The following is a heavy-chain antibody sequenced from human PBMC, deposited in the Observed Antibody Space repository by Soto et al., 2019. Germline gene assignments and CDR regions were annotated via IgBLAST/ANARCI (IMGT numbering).Heavy chain of an antibody. CDR2: ISYDGSNK. Sequence: HPGGSLRLSCAASGFTFSSYAMHWVRQAPGKGLEWVAVISYDGSNKYYADSVKGRFTISRDNSKNTLYLQMNSLRAEDTAVYYCARVSSGWAEGPNYFDYWGQGTLVTVSS. CDR1: GFTFSSYA. D-gene: IGHD6-19*01. J-gene: IGHJ4*02. V-gene: IGHV3-30-3*01. CDR3: ARVSSGWAEGPNYFDY.